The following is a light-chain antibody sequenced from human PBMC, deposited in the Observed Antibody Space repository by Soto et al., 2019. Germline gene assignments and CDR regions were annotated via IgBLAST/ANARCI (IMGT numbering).Light chain of an antibody. V-gene: IGKV3-15*01. CDR1: QSVSSN. CDR2: GAS. Sequence: EIVMTQSPATLSVSPGERATLSCRASQSVSSNLACYQQKPGQAPRLLIYGASTRATGIPARFSGSGSGTEFTLTISSLQSEDFAVYYCQQYNNWPPGVTFGQGTKLEIK. J-gene: IGKJ2*01. CDR3: QQYNNWPPGVT.